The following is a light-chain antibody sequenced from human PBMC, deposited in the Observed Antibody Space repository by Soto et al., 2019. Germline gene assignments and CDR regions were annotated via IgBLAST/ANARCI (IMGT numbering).Light chain of an antibody. J-gene: IGKJ4*01. V-gene: IGKV3-20*01. CDR3: QQYGSSPLT. CDR2: GAS. Sequence: EIVLTQSPGTLSLSPGERATLSCRASQSVSSSYLAWYQQKPGQAPRLLIYGASSRATGIPDRFSGSGSGTDFTLTIGRREPEDFAVYYCQQYGSSPLTFGGGTKVEIK. CDR1: QSVSSSY.